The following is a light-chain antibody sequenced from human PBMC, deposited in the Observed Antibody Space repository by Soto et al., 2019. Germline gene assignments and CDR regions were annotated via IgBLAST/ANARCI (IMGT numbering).Light chain of an antibody. Sequence: QSVLTQPPSVSGAPGQRVTISCTGTSSNIGAGQDVHWYRQLPGAAPKFLISDSNNRASGVPDRFSVSKSGASASLALTGLRAEDEGDYFCQSYGTSLSGLYVFGTGTKVTVL. CDR2: DSN. CDR3: QSYGTSLSGLYV. J-gene: IGLJ1*01. V-gene: IGLV1-40*01. CDR1: SSNIGAGQD.